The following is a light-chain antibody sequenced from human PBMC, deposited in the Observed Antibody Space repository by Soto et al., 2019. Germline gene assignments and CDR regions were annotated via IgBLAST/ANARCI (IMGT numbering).Light chain of an antibody. CDR1: SSDIGTYNL. V-gene: IGLV2-14*02. CDR3: QSYDSSMSGEV. J-gene: IGLJ1*01. Sequence: QSVLTQPASVSGSPGQSITISCTGTSSDIGTYNLVSWYQHYPGKAPKLMMYEGIKRPSGVSNRFSGSKSANTAFLSISGLQAADEADSDCQSYDSSMSGEVFGSGTKGTV. CDR2: EGI.